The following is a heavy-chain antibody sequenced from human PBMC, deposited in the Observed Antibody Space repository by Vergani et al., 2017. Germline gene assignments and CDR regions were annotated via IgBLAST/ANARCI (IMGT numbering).Heavy chain of an antibody. V-gene: IGHV3-23*01. CDR1: GFTFSSYA. Sequence: VQLLESGGGLVQPGGSLRLSCAASGFTFSSYAMSWVRQAPGKGLEWVSAISGSGGSTYYADSVKGRFTISRDNSKNTLYLQMNSLRAEDTAVYYCAKGKESGSYGRNWFDPWGQGTLVTVSS. CDR3: AKGKESGSYGRNWFDP. CDR2: ISGSGGST. J-gene: IGHJ5*02. D-gene: IGHD1-26*01.